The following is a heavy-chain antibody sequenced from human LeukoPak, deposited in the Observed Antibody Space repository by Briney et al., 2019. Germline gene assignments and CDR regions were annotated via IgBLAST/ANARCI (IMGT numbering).Heavy chain of an antibody. Sequence: GGSLRLSCAASGFTFSSYAMHWVRQAPGKGLEWVAVISYDGSNKYYADSVKGRFTISRDNSKNTLYLQMNSLRAEDTAVYYCAKDPRVLAEYFDYWGQGTLVTVSS. CDR2: ISYDGSNK. V-gene: IGHV3-30-3*01. CDR1: GFTFSSYA. CDR3: AKDPRVLAEYFDY. D-gene: IGHD6-19*01. J-gene: IGHJ4*02.